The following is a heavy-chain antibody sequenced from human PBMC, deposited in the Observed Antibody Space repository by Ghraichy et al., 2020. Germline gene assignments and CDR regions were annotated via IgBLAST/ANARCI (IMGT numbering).Heavy chain of an antibody. CDR2: ISSSSSTI. V-gene: IGHV3-48*02. CDR1: GFTLSSYS. CDR3: ARVGYYDYVWGSYRQYYFDY. D-gene: IGHD3-16*02. Sequence: GEALNISCAASGFTLSSYSMNWVRQAPGKGLEWVSYISSSSSTIYYADSVKGRFTISRDNAKNSLYLQMNSLRDEDTAVYYCARVGYYDYVWGSYRQYYFDYWGQGTLVTVSS. J-gene: IGHJ4*02.